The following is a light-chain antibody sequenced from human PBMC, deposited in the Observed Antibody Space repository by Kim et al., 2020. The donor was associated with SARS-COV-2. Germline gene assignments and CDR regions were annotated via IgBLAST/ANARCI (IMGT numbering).Light chain of an antibody. J-gene: IGKJ1*01. CDR1: QSISSH. CDR3: QQTYSASRT. V-gene: IGKV1-39*01. Sequence: ASVVDRVTLTCRTTQSISSHLNWYQQKPGKAPKLLIYTASSLQSGVPSRFTGSGSETDFTLTISSLQPEDFATYYCQQTYSASRTFGQGTKVDIK. CDR2: TAS.